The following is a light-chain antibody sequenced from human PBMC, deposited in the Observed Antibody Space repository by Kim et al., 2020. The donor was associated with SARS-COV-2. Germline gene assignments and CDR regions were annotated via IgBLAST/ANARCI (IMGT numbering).Light chain of an antibody. CDR1: SSDVGRYNY. V-gene: IGLV2-8*01. CDR3: SSYAGNNNLI. CDR2: EVT. J-gene: IGLJ2*01. Sequence: QSALTQPPSASGSPGHSVTISCTGTSSDVGRYNYVSWYQHHPGRAPKLMIYEVTKRPSGVPDRFSGSKSGNTASLTVSGLQAEDEADYYCSSYAGNNNLIFGGGTKLTVL.